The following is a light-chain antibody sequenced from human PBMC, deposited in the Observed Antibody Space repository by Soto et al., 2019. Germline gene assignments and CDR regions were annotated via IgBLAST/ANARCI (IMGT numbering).Light chain of an antibody. V-gene: IGKV1-39*01. Sequence: EIQMTQSPSSLSASVGDRVTITRLASQSISSYLNWYQQKPGKAPKLLIYAASSLQSGVPSRFSGSGSGTDFTLTISSLQPEDFAAYYCQQSYSMYTFGQGTKVDIK. CDR2: AAS. CDR3: QQSYSMYT. CDR1: QSISSY. J-gene: IGKJ2*01.